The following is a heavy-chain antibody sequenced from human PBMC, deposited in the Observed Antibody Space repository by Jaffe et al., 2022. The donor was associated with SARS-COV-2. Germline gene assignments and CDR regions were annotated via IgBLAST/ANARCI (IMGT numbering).Heavy chain of an antibody. Sequence: QLQLQESGPGLVKPSETLSLTCSVTGDSIGSSTYYWGWIRQPPGKGLEWIGSINYRGSTYYNPSLKSRVIMAVETAKNQFALKLSSVTAADSAVYYCVREGAPFFDYWGQGTLVPVSS. CDR2: INYRGST. CDR3: VREGAPFFDY. CDR1: GDSIGSSTYY. J-gene: IGHJ4*02. V-gene: IGHV4-39*01.